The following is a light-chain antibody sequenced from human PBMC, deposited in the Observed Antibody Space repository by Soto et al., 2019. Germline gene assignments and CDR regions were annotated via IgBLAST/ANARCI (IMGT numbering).Light chain of an antibody. CDR3: LLSYSGARFVV. Sequence: QAVVTQEPSLTVSPGGTVTLTCGSRTGAVTSGHYPYWFQQKPGQAPRTLIYDTSNKHSWTPARFSGSLLGGKAALTLSGAQPEDEAEYYCLLSYSGARFVVFGGGTKLTVL. J-gene: IGLJ2*01. CDR1: TGAVTSGHY. CDR2: DTS. V-gene: IGLV7-46*01.